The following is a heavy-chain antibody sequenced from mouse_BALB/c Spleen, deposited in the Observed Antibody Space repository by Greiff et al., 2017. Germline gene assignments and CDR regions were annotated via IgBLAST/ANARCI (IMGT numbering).Heavy chain of an antibody. V-gene: IGHV5-12-2*01. Sequence: EVMLVESGGGLVQPGGSLKLSCAASGFTFSSYTMSWVRQTPEKRLEWVAYISNGGGSTYYPDTVKGRFTISRDNAKNTLYLQMSSLKSEDTAMYYCARIYYDYDEFAYWGQGTLVTVSA. D-gene: IGHD2-4*01. CDR1: GFTFSSYT. CDR3: ARIYYDYDEFAY. CDR2: ISNGGGST. J-gene: IGHJ3*01.